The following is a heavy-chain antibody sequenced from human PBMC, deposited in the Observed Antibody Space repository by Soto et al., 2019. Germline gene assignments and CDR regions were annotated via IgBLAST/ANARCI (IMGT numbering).Heavy chain of an antibody. J-gene: IGHJ4*02. Sequence: GGSLRLSCAASGFTFSDYYMSWIRQAPGKGLEWVSYISSSSSYTNYADSVKGRFTISRDNAKNSLYLQMNSLRAEDTAVYYCARDRITMVRGVMNFDYWGQGTLVTVSS. CDR2: ISSSSSYT. CDR1: GFTFSDYY. D-gene: IGHD3-10*01. CDR3: ARDRITMVRGVMNFDY. V-gene: IGHV3-11*05.